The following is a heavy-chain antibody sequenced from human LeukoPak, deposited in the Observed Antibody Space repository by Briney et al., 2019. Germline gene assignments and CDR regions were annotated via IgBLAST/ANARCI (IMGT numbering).Heavy chain of an antibody. CDR1: GYSFTDYW. V-gene: IGHV5-51*01. CDR2: IYPGDSDT. Sequence: GESLKISCKGSGYSFTDYWIAWVRQMPGKGLEWMGIIYPGDSDTRYSPSFQGQVTISADKSISTAYLQWSSLKASDTAMYYCARQYSSTANAFDIWGQGTMVTVSS. D-gene: IGHD6-13*01. J-gene: IGHJ3*02. CDR3: ARQYSSTANAFDI.